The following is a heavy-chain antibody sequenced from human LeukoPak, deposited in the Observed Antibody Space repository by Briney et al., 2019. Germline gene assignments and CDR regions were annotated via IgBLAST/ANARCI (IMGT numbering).Heavy chain of an antibody. CDR3: AREDVVLVDAVRYYYYGMDV. D-gene: IGHD2-8*01. CDR1: GYNFINDY. Sequence: ASVKVSCKASGYNFINDYMHWVRQAPGQGLEWMGIINPSGGSTSYAQKFQDRVTMTRDTSTSTVYMELSSLKSEDTAVYYCAREDVVLVDAVRYYYYGMDVWGQGTTVTVSS. J-gene: IGHJ6*02. CDR2: INPSGGST. V-gene: IGHV1-46*01.